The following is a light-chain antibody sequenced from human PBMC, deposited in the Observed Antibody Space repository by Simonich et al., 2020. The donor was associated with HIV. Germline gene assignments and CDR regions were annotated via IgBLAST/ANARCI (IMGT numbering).Light chain of an antibody. V-gene: IGKV3-15*01. CDR2: GAS. Sequence: IVMTQSPATLSVSPGERATLSCRASQSIARTLAWYQQKPRQAPRLLIYGASSRATGVPARFSGSGFGTEFSLTISSMQSEDFAVYYCQQYNNWPSPFTFGPGTKVDIK. J-gene: IGKJ3*01. CDR3: QQYNNWPSPFT. CDR1: QSIART.